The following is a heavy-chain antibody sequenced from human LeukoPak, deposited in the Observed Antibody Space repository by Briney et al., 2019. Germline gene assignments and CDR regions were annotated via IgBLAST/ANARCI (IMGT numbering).Heavy chain of an antibody. CDR3: LSYNIAAAGAFDY. CDR2: IYYSGST. Sequence: SETLSLTRTVSGGSNSRYYWSGIRQPPGKGVEGVGDIYYSGSTNYNPPLKSRVTISVDTSKNQFSLKLTSVHAADTGVYYCLSYNIAAAGAFDYGAREPWSPSPQ. CDR1: GGSNSRYY. J-gene: IGHJ4*02. V-gene: IGHV4-59*01. D-gene: IGHD6-13*01.